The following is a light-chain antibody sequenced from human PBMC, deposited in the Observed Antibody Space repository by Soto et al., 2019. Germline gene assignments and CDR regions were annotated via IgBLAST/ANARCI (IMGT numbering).Light chain of an antibody. J-gene: IGKJ5*01. CDR3: QQYNSFAGT. V-gene: IGKV1-5*01. CDR2: DAS. CDR1: QSISSW. Sequence: DIQMTQSPSTLSASVGDRVTITCRASQSISSWLAWYQQKPGKAPKLLIYDASSLESGVPSRLSGIGSGTEFTLAISSLQPDDFATYYCQQYNSFAGTFGQGTRLEIK.